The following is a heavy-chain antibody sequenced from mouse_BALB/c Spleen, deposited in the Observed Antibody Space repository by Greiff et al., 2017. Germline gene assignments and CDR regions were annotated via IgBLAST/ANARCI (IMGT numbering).Heavy chain of an antibody. CDR3: ARGEWDGWFAY. J-gene: IGHJ3*01. CDR2: INPYNDGT. D-gene: IGHD4-1*01. Sequence: VQLKQSGPELVKPGASVKMSCKASGYTFTSYVMHWVKQKPGQGLEWIGYINPYNDGTKYNEKFKGKATLTSDKSSSTAYMELSSLTSEDSAVYYCARGEWDGWFAYWGQGTLVTVSA. CDR1: GYTFTSYV. V-gene: IGHV1-14*01.